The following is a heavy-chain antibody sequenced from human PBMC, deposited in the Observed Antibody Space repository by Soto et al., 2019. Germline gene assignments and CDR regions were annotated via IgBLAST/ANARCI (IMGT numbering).Heavy chain of an antibody. V-gene: IGHV4-34*01. D-gene: IGHD2-2*01. J-gene: IGHJ6*02. CDR3: AREEVPQWFTRGYYGMDV. CDR2: INHSGST. CDR1: GGAFSGYY. Sequence: QVQLQQWGAGLLRPSETLSLTCAVHGGAFSGYYWTWIRQPPGKGLEWIGDINHSGSTNYNSSLKSRVTISGDTSKNQLSLKLRSVTAADTAVYYCAREEVPQWFTRGYYGMDVWGQGTTVTVSS.